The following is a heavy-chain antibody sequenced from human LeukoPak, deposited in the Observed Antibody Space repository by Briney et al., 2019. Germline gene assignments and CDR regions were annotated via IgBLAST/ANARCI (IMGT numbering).Heavy chain of an antibody. CDR3: AKLIQLERSVDAFDI. V-gene: IGHV3-30*02. J-gene: IGHJ3*02. Sequence: PGGSLRLSCAASGFTFSSYGMHWVRQAPGKGLEWVAFIRYDGSNKYYADSVKGRFTISRDNSKNTLYLQMNSLRAEDTAVYYCAKLIQLERSVDAFDIWRQGTMVTVSS. CDR1: GFTFSSYG. CDR2: IRYDGSNK. D-gene: IGHD1-1*01.